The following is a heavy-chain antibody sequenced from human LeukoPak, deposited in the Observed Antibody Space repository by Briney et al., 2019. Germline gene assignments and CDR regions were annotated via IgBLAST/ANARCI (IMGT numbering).Heavy chain of an antibody. CDR2: IIPIFGTA. J-gene: IGHJ4*02. CDR1: GGTFSSYA. D-gene: IGHD3-22*01. CDR3: ARSFMPLIVVYFDN. V-gene: IGHV1-69*06. Sequence: SVKVSCKASGGTFSSYAISWVRQAPGQGLEWMGGIIPIFGTANHAQKFQGRVTSTADKSTGTAYMELSSLRSEDTAVYYCARSFMPLIVVYFDNWGQGTLVSVSS.